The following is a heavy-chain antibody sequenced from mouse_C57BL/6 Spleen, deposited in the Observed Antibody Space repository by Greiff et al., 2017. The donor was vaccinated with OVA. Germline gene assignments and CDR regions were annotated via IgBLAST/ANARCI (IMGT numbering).Heavy chain of an antibody. V-gene: IGHV3-6*01. Sequence: DVQLVESGPGLVKPSQSLSLTCSVTGYSITSGYYWNWIRQFPGNKLEWMGYISYDGSNNYNPSLKNRISITRDTSKNQFFLKLNSVTTEDTATYYCARDRDFFFAYWGQGTLVTVSA. CDR2: ISYDGSN. CDR3: ARDRDFFFAY. J-gene: IGHJ3*01. CDR1: GYSITSGYY.